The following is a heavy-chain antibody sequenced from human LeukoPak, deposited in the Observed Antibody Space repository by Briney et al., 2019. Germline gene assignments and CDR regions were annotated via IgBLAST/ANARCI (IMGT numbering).Heavy chain of an antibody. CDR2: INHSGST. V-gene: IGHV4-34*01. J-gene: IGHJ4*02. CDR1: GGSISIYY. D-gene: IGHD3-22*01. CDR3: ARHRRPYDSSGYYFDY. Sequence: PSETLSLTCSVSGGSISIYYWSWIRQPPGKGLEWIGEINHSGSTNYNPSLKSRVTISVDTSKNQFSLKLSSVTAADTAVYYCARHRRPYDSSGYYFDYWGQGTLVTVSS.